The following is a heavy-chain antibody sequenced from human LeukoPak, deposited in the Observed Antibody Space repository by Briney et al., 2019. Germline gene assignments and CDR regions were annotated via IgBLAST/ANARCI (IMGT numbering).Heavy chain of an antibody. V-gene: IGHV3-30-3*01. J-gene: IGHJ4*02. CDR3: ARVGSYSFDY. Sequence: GGSLRLSCAASGFTFSSYAMHWVRQAPGKGRAGVAVISYDGSNKYYADSVKGRFTISRDNSKNTLYLQMNSLRAEDTAVYYCARVGSYSFDYWGQGTLVTVSS. D-gene: IGHD1-26*01. CDR1: GFTFSSYA. CDR2: ISYDGSNK.